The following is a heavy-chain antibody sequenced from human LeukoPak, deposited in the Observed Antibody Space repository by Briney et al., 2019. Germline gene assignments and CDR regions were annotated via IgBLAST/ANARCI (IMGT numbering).Heavy chain of an antibody. CDR2: INHSGST. J-gene: IGHJ3*02. CDR3: ARSSYYYAADALDI. D-gene: IGHD3-10*01. CDR1: GGSFSGYY. V-gene: IGHV4-34*01. Sequence: SETLSLTCAVYGGSFSGYYWSWIRQPPGKGLEWIGQINHSGSTNYNPSLKSRVTISVDTSKIQFSLKLSSVTAADTAVYYCARSSYYYAADALDIWGQGTMVAVSS.